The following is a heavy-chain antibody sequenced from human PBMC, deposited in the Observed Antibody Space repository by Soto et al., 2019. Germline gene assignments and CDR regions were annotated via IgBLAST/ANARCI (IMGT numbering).Heavy chain of an antibody. CDR1: GGSISSYY. Sequence: PSETLSLTCTVSGGSISSYYWSWIRQPPGKGLEWIGYIYYSGSTNYNPSLKSRVTISVDTSKNQFSLKLSSVTAADTAVYYCARVVADYDSDYFDYWGQGTLVTVSS. D-gene: IGHD4-17*01. J-gene: IGHJ4*02. V-gene: IGHV4-59*01. CDR3: ARVVADYDSDYFDY. CDR2: IYYSGST.